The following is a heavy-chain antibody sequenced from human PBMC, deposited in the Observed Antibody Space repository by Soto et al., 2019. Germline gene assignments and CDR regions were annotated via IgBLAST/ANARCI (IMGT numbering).Heavy chain of an antibody. Sequence: EVQLLESVGGLVQPGESLRLSCAASGFTFSSYAMSWVRQAPGKGLEWVSVISGSDDSTYYADSVKGRFTISRDNSKNTLYLQMYSLRAEDTAVYYCAKRSSSSTFDYWGQGTLVTVSS. J-gene: IGHJ4*02. D-gene: IGHD6-6*01. CDR2: ISGSDDST. CDR1: GFTFSSYA. CDR3: AKRSSSSTFDY. V-gene: IGHV3-23*01.